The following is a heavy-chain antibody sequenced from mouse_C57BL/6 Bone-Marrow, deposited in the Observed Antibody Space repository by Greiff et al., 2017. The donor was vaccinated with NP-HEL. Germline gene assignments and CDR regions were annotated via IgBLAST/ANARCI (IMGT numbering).Heavy chain of an antibody. Sequence: VQLKESGPVLVKPGASVKMSCKASGYTFTDYYMNWVKQSHGKSLEWIGVINPYNGGTSYNQKFKGKATLTVDTSSSTAYMELNSLTSEDSAVYYCARGYYYGSSYYFDYWGQGTTLTVSS. V-gene: IGHV1-19*01. J-gene: IGHJ2*01. CDR1: GYTFTDYY. CDR2: INPYNGGT. CDR3: ARGYYYGSSYYFDY. D-gene: IGHD1-1*01.